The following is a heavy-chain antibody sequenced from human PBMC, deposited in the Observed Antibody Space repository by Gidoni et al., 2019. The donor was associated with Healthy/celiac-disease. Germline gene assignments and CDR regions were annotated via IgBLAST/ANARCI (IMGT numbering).Heavy chain of an antibody. J-gene: IGHJ6*02. CDR1: GYPCTGDY. CDR2: INPNSGGT. V-gene: IGHV1-2*02. CDR3: ARDGIVVVPAALLEYGMDV. Sequence: QVQLVQSGAEVKKPGASVKVYCKASGYPCTGDYMHLVRQAPGQGLEWMGWINPNSGGTNYAQKFQDRVTMTRDTSISTAYMELSRLRSDDTAVYYCARDGIVVVPAALLEYGMDVWGQGTTVTVSS. D-gene: IGHD2-2*01.